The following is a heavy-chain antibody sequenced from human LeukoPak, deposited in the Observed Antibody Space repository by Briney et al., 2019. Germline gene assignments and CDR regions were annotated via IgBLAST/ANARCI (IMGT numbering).Heavy chain of an antibody. CDR2: ISSSGSTI. Sequence: PGGSLRLSCTASGFAFSSYEMNWVRQAPGKGLEWISYISSSGSTIYYADSVKSRFTTSRDNAKNSLYLQMNSLRAEDTAVYYCARESGVTLLRGSLNVWGKGTTVTISS. J-gene: IGHJ6*04. CDR3: ARESGVTLLRGSLNV. V-gene: IGHV3-48*03. D-gene: IGHD3-10*01. CDR1: GFAFSSYE.